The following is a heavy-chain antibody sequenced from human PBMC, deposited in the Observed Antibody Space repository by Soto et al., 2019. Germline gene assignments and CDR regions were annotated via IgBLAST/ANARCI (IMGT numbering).Heavy chain of an antibody. CDR3: ARFSGSGYYFDY. CDR1: GFTFSSYW. V-gene: IGHV3-74*01. Sequence: GGSLRLSCAASGFTFSSYWMHWVRQAPGKGLVWVSRINSDGSSTSYADSVKGRFTISRDNAKNTLYLQMNSLRAEDTAVYYCARFSGSGYYFDYWGQGTLVTVSS. J-gene: IGHJ4*02. CDR2: INSDGSST. D-gene: IGHD5-12*01.